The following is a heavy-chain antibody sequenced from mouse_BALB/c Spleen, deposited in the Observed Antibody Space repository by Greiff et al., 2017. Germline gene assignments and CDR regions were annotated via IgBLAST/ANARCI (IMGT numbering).Heavy chain of an antibody. J-gene: IGHJ2*01. D-gene: IGHD1-1*01. Sequence: EVQRVESGGGLVKPGGSLKLSCAASGFTFSSYAMSWVRQTPVKRLEWVASISSGGSTYYPDSVKGRFTISRDNARNILYLQMSSLRSEDTAMYYCARGSVVDYWGQGTTLTVSS. CDR1: GFTFSSYA. V-gene: IGHV5-6-5*01. CDR3: ARGSVVDY. CDR2: ISSGGST.